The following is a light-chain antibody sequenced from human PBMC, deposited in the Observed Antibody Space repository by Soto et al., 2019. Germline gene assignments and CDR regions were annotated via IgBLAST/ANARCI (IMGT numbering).Light chain of an antibody. Sequence: EIVMTQSPATLSVSPGERVTLSCRASQSVSSNLAWYQQKPGQAPRLLIYGASARATGIPARFSGSGSGTEFTLTISSLQSEDLAVYYCQQRSNWPPTFGQGTRLEIK. V-gene: IGKV3-15*01. CDR3: QQRSNWPPT. J-gene: IGKJ5*01. CDR2: GAS. CDR1: QSVSSN.